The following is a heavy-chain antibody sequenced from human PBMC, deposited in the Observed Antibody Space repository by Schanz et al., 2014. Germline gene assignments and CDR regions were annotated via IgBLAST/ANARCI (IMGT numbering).Heavy chain of an antibody. CDR1: GFTFSSYS. V-gene: IGHV3-48*04. Sequence: DVHLLESGGGLVQPGGSLRLSCTASGFTFSSYSMNWVRQAPGKGLEWVSYVSRSTPDIYYADSVKGRFTISRDSSKNTLYLQMNSLRPEDTAIYYCAKNQYDDVDLSSFYFDFWGQGTLVTVSS. D-gene: IGHD3-10*02. J-gene: IGHJ4*02. CDR2: VSRSTPDI. CDR3: AKNQYDDVDLSSFYFDF.